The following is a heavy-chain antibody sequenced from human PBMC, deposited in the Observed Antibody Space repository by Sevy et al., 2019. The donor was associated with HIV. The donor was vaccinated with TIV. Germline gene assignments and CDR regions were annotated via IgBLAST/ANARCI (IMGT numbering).Heavy chain of an antibody. D-gene: IGHD3-3*01. CDR1: GYTFTGYY. CDR3: ARDHKAYYDFWSGYYTGIHCFDP. CDR2: INPNSGGT. V-gene: IGHV1-2*02. J-gene: IGHJ5*02. Sequence: ASVKVSCKASGYTFTGYYMHWVRQAPGQGLEWMGWINPNSGGTNYAQKFQGRVTMTRDTSISTAYMELSRLRSDDTAVYYRARDHKAYYDFWSGYYTGIHCFDPWGQGTLVTVSS.